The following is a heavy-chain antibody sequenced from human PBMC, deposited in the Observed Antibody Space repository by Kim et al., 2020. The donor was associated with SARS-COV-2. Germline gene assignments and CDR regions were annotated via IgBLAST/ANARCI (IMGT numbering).Heavy chain of an antibody. J-gene: IGHJ5*02. V-gene: IGHV4-31*02. D-gene: IGHD3-10*01. CDR3: ARAKLLWFGEFST. Sequence: YNAHLKSRLTISLDTSKNQFSLKLSSVTAADTAVYYCARAKLLWFGEFSTWGQGTLVTVSS.